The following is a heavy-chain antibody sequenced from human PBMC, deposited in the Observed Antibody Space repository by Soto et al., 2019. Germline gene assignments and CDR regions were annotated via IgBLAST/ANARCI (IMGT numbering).Heavy chain of an antibody. CDR3: ATGTFVTILDLGLDY. CDR1: GGTFSSYT. V-gene: IGHV1-69*13. D-gene: IGHD3-3*01. CDR2: IIPIFGTA. Sequence: GASVKVSCKASGGTFSSYTISWVRQAPGQGLEWMGGIIPIFGTANYAQKFQGRVTITADESTSTAYMELSSLRSEDTAVYYCATGTFVTILDLGLDYWGQGTLVTVSS. J-gene: IGHJ4*02.